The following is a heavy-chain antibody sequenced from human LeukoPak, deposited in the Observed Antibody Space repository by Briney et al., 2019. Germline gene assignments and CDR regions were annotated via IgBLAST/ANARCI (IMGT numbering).Heavy chain of an antibody. CDR3: ATDDYGDYGGY. V-gene: IGHV1-8*01. J-gene: IGHJ4*02. Sequence: ASVKVSCKASGYNFIAYDFSWVRQAPGQGLEWIGWMDPINGHTGYSEKFQGRVTMTEDTSTDTAYMELSSLRSEDTAVYYCATDDYGDYGGYWGQGTLVTVSS. CDR1: GYNFIAYD. CDR2: MDPINGHT. D-gene: IGHD4-17*01.